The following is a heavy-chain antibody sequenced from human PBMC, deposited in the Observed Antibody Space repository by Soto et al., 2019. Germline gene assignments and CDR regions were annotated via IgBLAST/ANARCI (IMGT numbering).Heavy chain of an antibody. J-gene: IGHJ6*02. Sequence: GGSLRLSCAASGFTFSSYAMHWVRQAPGKGLEWVAVISYDGSNKYYADSVKGRFTISRDNSKNTLYLQMNSLRAEDTAVYYCARVQLFTILGEVNDDSYYGMDVWGQGTTVTVSS. D-gene: IGHD3-3*01. V-gene: IGHV3-30-3*01. CDR3: ARVQLFTILGEVNDDSYYGMDV. CDR1: GFTFSSYA. CDR2: ISYDGSNK.